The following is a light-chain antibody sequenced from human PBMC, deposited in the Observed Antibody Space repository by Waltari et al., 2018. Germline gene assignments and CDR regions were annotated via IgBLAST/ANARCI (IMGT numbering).Light chain of an antibody. Sequence: EIVLTQSPGTASLSPGARVTLSCRVSQSVGSSSLAWYQQKPGQAPRLVIYRASRRATGIPDRFSGSGSGTDFSLTISRLEPEDFAVYYCQQHGTLPATFGQGTKVEIK. J-gene: IGKJ1*01. CDR3: QQHGTLPAT. V-gene: IGKV3-20*01. CDR1: QSVGSSS. CDR2: RAS.